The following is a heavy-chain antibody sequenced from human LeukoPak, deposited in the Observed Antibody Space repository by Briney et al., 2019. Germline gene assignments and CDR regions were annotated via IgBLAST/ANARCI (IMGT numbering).Heavy chain of an antibody. CDR3: ARGYCSSTSCYRMDV. D-gene: IGHD2-2*02. J-gene: IGHJ6*02. Sequence: LSGGSLRLSCAASGFTFSSFAMTWVRQAPGKGLEWVSSITGSHGPTYNTDSVKGRFTISRDNSKNTLYLQMNSLRAEDTAVYYCARGYCSSTSCYRMDVWGQGTTVTVSS. CDR2: ITGSHGPT. CDR1: GFTFSSFA. V-gene: IGHV3-23*01.